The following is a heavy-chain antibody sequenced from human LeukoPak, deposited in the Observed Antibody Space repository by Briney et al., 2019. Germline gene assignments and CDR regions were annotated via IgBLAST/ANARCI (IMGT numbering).Heavy chain of an antibody. CDR3: ARDRQAQQWLLERYDS. CDR2: IKEDGSEK. V-gene: IGHV3-7*01. CDR1: GITFSNYA. J-gene: IGHJ4*02. D-gene: IGHD6-19*01. Sequence: QTGGSLRLSCAVSGITFSNYAMSWVRQAPGKGLEWVANIKEDGSEKYYVDSVKGRFTISRDNAYNSLYLQMNSLRVEDTAVYYCARDRQAQQWLLERYDSWGQGTLVTVSS.